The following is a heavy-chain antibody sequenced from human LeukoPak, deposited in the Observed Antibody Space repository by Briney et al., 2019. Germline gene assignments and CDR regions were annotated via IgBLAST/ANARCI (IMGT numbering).Heavy chain of an antibody. J-gene: IGHJ4*02. D-gene: IGHD3-22*01. CDR1: GYTFTSYG. V-gene: IGHV1-18*01. Sequence: GASVKVSCKASGYTFTSYGISWVRQAPGQGLEWMGWISAYNGNTNYAQKLQGRVTMTTDTSTSTAYMELRSLRSDDTAVYYCARVSLYYYDSSGYSGRYYFDYWGQGTLVTVSS. CDR2: ISAYNGNT. CDR3: ARVSLYYYDSSGYSGRYYFDY.